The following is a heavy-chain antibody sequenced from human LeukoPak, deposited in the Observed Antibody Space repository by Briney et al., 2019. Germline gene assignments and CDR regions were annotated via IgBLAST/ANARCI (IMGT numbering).Heavy chain of an antibody. CDR3: ARNNGMDV. CDR1: GFSFNSDW. V-gene: IGHV3-7*03. CDR2: IKHDESEK. J-gene: IGHJ6*02. Sequence: GSLRLSCAASGFSFNSDWMDWVRQAPGKGLEWVANIKHDESEKNYLDSVKGRFTISRDNAQNSLYLQMNGLRAEDTALYRCARNNGMDVWGQGTTVIVSS.